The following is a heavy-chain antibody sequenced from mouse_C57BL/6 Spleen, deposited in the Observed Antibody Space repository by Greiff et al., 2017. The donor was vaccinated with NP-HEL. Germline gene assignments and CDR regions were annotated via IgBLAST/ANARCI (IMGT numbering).Heavy chain of an antibody. CDR3: ARSELVDY. CDR1: GYAFSSSW. J-gene: IGHJ2*01. Sequence: QVQLQQSGPELVKPGASVKISCKASGYAFSSSWMNWVKQRPGKGLEWIGRIYPGDGDTNYNGKFKGKATLTADKSSSTAYMQLSSLTSEDSAVYFCARSELVDYWGQGTTLTVSS. D-gene: IGHD4-1*01. CDR2: IYPGDGDT. V-gene: IGHV1-82*01.